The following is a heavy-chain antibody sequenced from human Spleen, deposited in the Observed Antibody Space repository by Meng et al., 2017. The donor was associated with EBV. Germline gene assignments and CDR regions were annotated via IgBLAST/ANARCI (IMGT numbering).Heavy chain of an antibody. Sequence: QVQLVKSGIEVKKPGASVKVSCKASGYNFTSYGISWVRQAPGQGLEWMGWISGYNGNTKYAQNFQGRSTMTTDTSTNTAYMELRSLRSDDTAVYFCARDISGVEILYGGLIDRPFDYWGQGTLVTVSS. CDR3: ARDISGVEILYGGLIDRPFDY. CDR2: ISGYNGNT. CDR1: GYNFTSYG. J-gene: IGHJ4*02. D-gene: IGHD3-16*02. V-gene: IGHV1-18*01.